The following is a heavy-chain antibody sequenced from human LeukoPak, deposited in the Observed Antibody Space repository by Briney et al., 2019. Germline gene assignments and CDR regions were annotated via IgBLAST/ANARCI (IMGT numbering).Heavy chain of an antibody. CDR1: GGSISSYY. V-gene: IGHV4-59*12. D-gene: IGHD5-18*01. CDR3: ARRRYNYGFDS. Sequence: SETLSLTCTVSGGSISSYYWSWIRQPPGKGLEWIGYIYYSGSTNYNPSLKSRITISVDKSRNQFSLRLTSVTAADTAVFYCARRRYNYGFDSWGQGILVTVSA. CDR2: IYYSGST. J-gene: IGHJ4*02.